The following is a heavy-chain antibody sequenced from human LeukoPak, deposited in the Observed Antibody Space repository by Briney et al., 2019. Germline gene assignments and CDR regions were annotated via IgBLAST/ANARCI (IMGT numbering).Heavy chain of an antibody. CDR1: GGSFSGYY. J-gene: IGHJ4*02. CDR2: INHSGST. Sequence: SETLSLTCAVYGGSFSGYYWSWIRQPPGKGLEWIGEINHSGSTNYNPSLKSRVTISVDTSKNQFSLKLSSVTAADTAVYYCATLSSGWHRRVRYFDYWGQGTLVTVSS. V-gene: IGHV4-34*01. D-gene: IGHD6-19*01. CDR3: ATLSSGWHRRVRYFDY.